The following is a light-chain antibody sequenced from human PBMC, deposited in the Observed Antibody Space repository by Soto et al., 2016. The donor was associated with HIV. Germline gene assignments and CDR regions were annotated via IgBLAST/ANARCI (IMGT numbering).Light chain of an antibody. J-gene: IGKJ1*01. CDR3: QQSYITPRT. CDR2: DAS. Sequence: DIQMTQSPSSLSASVGDRVTITCRASQGIGRFLNWYQQIAGKAPNLLIYDASTLQSGVPSRFSGSGSGTDFTLIISSLQPEDFATYYCQQSYITPRTFGQGPSWRSN. CDR1: QGIGRF. V-gene: IGKV1-39*01.